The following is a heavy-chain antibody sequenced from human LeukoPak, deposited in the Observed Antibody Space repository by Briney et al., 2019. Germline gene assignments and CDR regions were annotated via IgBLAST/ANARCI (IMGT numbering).Heavy chain of an antibody. J-gene: IGHJ6*03. V-gene: IGHV5-51*01. D-gene: IGHD2-8*01. CDR2: IYPDDSNS. CDR3: ARLAFCTNAVCFSNYYYSMDV. Sequence: GESLKISCKGSAYSFATYWIGWVRQMPGKGLEWMGIIYPDDSNSGYSPSFQGQVTISADKSISTAYLQWSSLKASDTAMYYCARLAFCTNAVCFSNYYYSMDVWGRRTTVTVSS. CDR1: AYSFATYW.